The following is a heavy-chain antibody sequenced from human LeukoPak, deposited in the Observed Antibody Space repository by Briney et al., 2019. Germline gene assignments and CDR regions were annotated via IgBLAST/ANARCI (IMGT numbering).Heavy chain of an antibody. V-gene: IGHV4-61*02. CDR3: ARGPYSYDSSGAFDI. J-gene: IGHJ3*02. D-gene: IGHD3-22*01. Sequence: SQTLSLTCTASGDSISSGDYYWSWIRQPAGKGLEWIGRISSSGSTNYNPSLKSRVTISVDTSKNQFSLKLSSVTAADTAVYFCARGPYSYDSSGAFDIWGQGTMVTVSS. CDR2: ISSSGST. CDR1: GDSISSGDYY.